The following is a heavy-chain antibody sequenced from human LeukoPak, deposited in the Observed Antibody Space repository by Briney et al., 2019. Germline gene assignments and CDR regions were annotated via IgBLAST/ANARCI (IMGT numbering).Heavy chain of an antibody. Sequence: PSETLSLTCSVSIGSISKYYWSWLRQPPGKGLEWIVFIHSNGGANYNASLNIRATISRDTSRSQLSLKLTSVTAADTAVYYCASSNLGSLGQFDPWGQGTLVTVSS. J-gene: IGHJ5*02. CDR1: IGSISKYY. V-gene: IGHV4-59*01. D-gene: IGHD3-10*01. CDR2: IHSNGGA. CDR3: ASSNLGSLGQFDP.